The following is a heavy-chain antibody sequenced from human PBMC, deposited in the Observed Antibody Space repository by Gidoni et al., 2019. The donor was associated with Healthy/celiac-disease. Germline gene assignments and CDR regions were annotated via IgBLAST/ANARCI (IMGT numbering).Heavy chain of an antibody. J-gene: IGHJ4*02. CDR1: GGSFSGYY. D-gene: IGHD3-16*02. V-gene: IGHV4-34*01. Sequence: QVQLQQWGAGLLKPSETLSLTCAVYGGSFSGYYWSWIRQPPGKGLEWIGEINHSGSTNYNPSLKIRVTISVDTSKNQFSLKLSSVTAADTAVYYCARGYYDYVWGSYRRPYFDYWGQGTLVTVSS. CDR3: ARGYYDYVWGSYRRPYFDY. CDR2: INHSGST.